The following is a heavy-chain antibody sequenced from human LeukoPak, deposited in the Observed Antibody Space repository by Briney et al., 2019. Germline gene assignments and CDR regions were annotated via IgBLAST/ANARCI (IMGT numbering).Heavy chain of an antibody. CDR3: ARDSGTVWYSSGWETFDY. CDR1: GFTFSSYS. V-gene: IGHV3-21*01. J-gene: IGHJ4*02. Sequence: KSGGSLRLSCAASGFTFSSYSMNWVRQAPGKGLEWVSSISSSSSYIYYADSVKGRFTISRDNAKNSLYLQMNSLRAEDTAVYYCARDSGTVWYSSGWETFDYWGQGTLVTVSS. D-gene: IGHD6-19*01. CDR2: ISSSSSYI.